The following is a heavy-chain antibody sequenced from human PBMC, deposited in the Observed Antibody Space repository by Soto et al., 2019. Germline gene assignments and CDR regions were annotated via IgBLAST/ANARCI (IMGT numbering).Heavy chain of an antibody. CDR3: AKGIPMVRGVTPGYFDS. J-gene: IGHJ4*02. CDR2: ISGSGGST. CDR1: GFTFSSYA. V-gene: IGHV3-23*01. D-gene: IGHD3-10*01. Sequence: LRLSCAASGFTFSSYAMSWVRQAPGKGLEWVSAISGSGGSTYYADSVKGRFTISRDNSNNTLYLQMNSLRAEDTAVYYCAKGIPMVRGVTPGYFDSWGQGTLVTVSS.